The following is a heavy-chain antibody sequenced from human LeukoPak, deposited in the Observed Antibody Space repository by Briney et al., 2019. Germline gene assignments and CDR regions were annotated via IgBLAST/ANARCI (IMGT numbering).Heavy chain of an antibody. V-gene: IGHV4-31*11. J-gene: IGHJ6*02. CDR1: GGSFSGYY. Sequence: PSETLSLTCAVYGGSFSGYYWSWIRQHPGKGLEWIGYIYYSGSTYYNPSLKSRVTISVDTSKNQFSLKLSSVTAADTAVYYCARKRQLGNYYYYGMDVWGQGTTVTVSS. CDR2: IYYSGST. D-gene: IGHD3-10*01. CDR3: ARKRQLGNYYYYGMDV.